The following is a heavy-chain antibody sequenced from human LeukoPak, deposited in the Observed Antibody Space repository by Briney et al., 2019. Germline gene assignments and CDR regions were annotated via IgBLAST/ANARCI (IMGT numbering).Heavy chain of an antibody. V-gene: IGHV3-23*01. J-gene: IGHJ4*02. Sequence: QPGGSLRLSCAASGFAFSSYSMNWVRQAPGKGLEWVSAISGSGGSTYYADSVKGRFTISRDNSKNTLDLQMDSLRAEDTAVYYCARMSGSHIDYWGQGTLVTVSS. D-gene: IGHD1-26*01. CDR1: GFAFSSYS. CDR3: ARMSGSHIDY. CDR2: ISGSGGST.